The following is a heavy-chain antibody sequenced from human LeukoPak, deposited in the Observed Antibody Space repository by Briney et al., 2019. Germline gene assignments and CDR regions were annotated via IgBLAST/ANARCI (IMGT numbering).Heavy chain of an antibody. Sequence: GGSLRLSCAASGFPFSSYAMSWVRQAPGKGLEWVSAISVSDGSPYHADPLKGRFPISRDNSKNTLYLQMNSRRAEDTAVYYCAKCVAGTLIAPDYWGQGTLVTVSS. CDR2: ISVSDGSP. V-gene: IGHV3-23*01. J-gene: IGHJ4*02. CDR3: AKCVAGTLIAPDY. CDR1: GFPFSSYA. D-gene: IGHD6-19*01.